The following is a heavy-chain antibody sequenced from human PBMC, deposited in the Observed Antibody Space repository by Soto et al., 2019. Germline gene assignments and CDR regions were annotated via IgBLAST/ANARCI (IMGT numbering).Heavy chain of an antibody. Sequence: PGGSLRLSCAASGFTFSSYSISWVRQAPGKGLEWVSAISGSGVSTYYADSVKGRFTISRDNPKNTLYLQMNSLRAEDTAVYYCAKDPNSGRYFDYCGQGTLVTVCS. D-gene: IGHD1-26*01. CDR3: AKDPNSGRYFDY. CDR1: GFTFSSYS. J-gene: IGHJ4*02. V-gene: IGHV3-23*01. CDR2: ISGSGVST.